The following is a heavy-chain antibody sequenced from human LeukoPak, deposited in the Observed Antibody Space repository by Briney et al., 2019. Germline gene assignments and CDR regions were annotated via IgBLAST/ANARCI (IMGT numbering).Heavy chain of an antibody. CDR3: ASQLLWFGESDDY. CDR1: GFTFSSYS. V-gene: IGHV3-48*01. J-gene: IGHJ4*02. CDR2: ISSSSSTI. D-gene: IGHD3-10*01. Sequence: GGSLRLSCAASGFTFSSYSMNWVRQAPGKGLEWVSYISSSSSTIYYADSVKGRFTISRDNAKNSLYLQMNSLRAEDTAVYYCASQLLWFGESDDYWGQGTLVTVSS.